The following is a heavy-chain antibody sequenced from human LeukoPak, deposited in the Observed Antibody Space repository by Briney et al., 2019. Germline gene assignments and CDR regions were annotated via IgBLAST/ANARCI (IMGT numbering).Heavy chain of an antibody. CDR1: GFTFSSYS. J-gene: IGHJ3*02. Sequence: PGGSLRLSCAASGFTFSSYSMNWVRQAPGKGLEWVSYISSSSSTIYYADPVKGRFTISRDNAKNSLYLQMNSLRAEDTAVYYCARDPPSLSITMNHAFDIWGQGTMVTVSS. D-gene: IGHD3-22*01. V-gene: IGHV3-48*01. CDR3: ARDPPSLSITMNHAFDI. CDR2: ISSSSSTI.